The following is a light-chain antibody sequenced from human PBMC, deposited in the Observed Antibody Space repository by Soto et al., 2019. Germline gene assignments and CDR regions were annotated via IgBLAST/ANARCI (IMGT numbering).Light chain of an antibody. CDR3: MQATRFPFT. CDR1: QSLVHTDGKTY. V-gene: IGKV2-24*01. CDR2: KIS. Sequence: DIVLTQTPLSSPVTLGQPASISCTSSQSLVHTDGKTYLSWLQQRPGRPPRLLIYKISDRLSGVPDRFTGSGAGTDFTLKISRVEAEDVGTYYCMQATRFPFTFGGGTKVEIK. J-gene: IGKJ4*01.